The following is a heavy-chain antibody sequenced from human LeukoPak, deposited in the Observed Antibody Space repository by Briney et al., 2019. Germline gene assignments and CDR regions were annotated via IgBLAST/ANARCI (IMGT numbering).Heavy chain of an antibody. J-gene: IGHJ4*02. CDR3: TKGLYGSGSSPDF. CDR2: ISGSSDST. D-gene: IGHD3-10*01. Sequence: GGSLRLSCVASGFIFRNYAMTWVRQAPGKGLEWVSAISGSSDSTSCADAVKGRLTISRDNAKNTVYLQMNSLRAEDTAVYYCTKGLYGSGSSPDFWGQGVLVTLFS. V-gene: IGHV3-23*01. CDR1: GFIFRNYA.